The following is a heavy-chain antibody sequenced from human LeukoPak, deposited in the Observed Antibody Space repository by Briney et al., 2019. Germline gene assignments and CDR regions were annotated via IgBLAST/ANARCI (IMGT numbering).Heavy chain of an antibody. D-gene: IGHD7-27*01. J-gene: IGHJ5*02. V-gene: IGHV1-69*04. CDR1: GGTFSSYA. CDR2: IIPILGIA. Sequence: GASVKVSCKASGGTFSSYAISWVRQAPGQGLEWMGRIIPILGIANYAQKFQGRVTITADKSTSTAYMELSSLRSDDTAVYYCARGRASGVFDPWGQGTLVTVSS. CDR3: ARGRASGVFDP.